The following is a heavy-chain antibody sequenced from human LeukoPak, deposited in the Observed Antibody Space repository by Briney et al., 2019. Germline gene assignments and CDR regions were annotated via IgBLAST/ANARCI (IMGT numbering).Heavy chain of an antibody. CDR2: IYYSGST. CDR1: GGSISSGDYY. V-gene: IGHV4-30-4*01. Sequence: SQTLSLTCTVSGGSISSGDYYWSWIRQPPGKGLEWIGYIYYSGSTYYNPSLKGRVTISVDTSKNQFSLKLSSVTAADTAVYYCASATYYDILTGYYKPPDAFDIWGQGTMVTVSS. CDR3: ASATYYDILTGYYKPPDAFDI. D-gene: IGHD3-9*01. J-gene: IGHJ3*02.